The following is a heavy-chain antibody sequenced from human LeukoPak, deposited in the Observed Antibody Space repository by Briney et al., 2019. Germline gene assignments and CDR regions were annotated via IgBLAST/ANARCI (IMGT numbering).Heavy chain of an antibody. J-gene: IGHJ4*02. V-gene: IGHV3-21*06. CDR2: IDPESRNI. D-gene: IGHD4-23*01. CDR3: ARDGRGGHNDF. CDR1: GFAFNTEH. Sequence: GGSLRLSCEGSGFAFNTEHMNWVRQTPGKGLEWVSYIDPESRNIFYADSVKGRFTISRDNAKNSLFLQMDGLRVDDTAVYFCARDGRGGHNDFWGQGTLITVSS.